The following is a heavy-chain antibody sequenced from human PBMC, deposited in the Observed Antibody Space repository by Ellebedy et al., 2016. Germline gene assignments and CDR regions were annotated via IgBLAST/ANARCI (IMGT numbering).Heavy chain of an antibody. V-gene: IGHV6-1*01. CDR3: ARGTGPFDR. CDR2: TCYRSRWYN. CDR1: GDSVSSNSAA. J-gene: IGHJ4*02. D-gene: IGHD2-8*02. Sequence: SETLSLTCAISGDSVSSNSAAWNWIRQSPSRGLEWLGRTCYRSRWYNDYALSVKSRISINADTSKNQFSLRLNSVTPEDTAVYYCARGTGPFDRWGQGTLVTVSS.